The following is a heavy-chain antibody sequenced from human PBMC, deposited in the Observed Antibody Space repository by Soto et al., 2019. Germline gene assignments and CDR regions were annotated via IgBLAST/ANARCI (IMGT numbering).Heavy chain of an antibody. CDR1: GYSFTTYW. D-gene: IGHD2-2*01. J-gene: IGHJ4*02. V-gene: IGHV5-51*01. CDR3: ATGGYCSDTTRYNFFDY. CDR2: IYPGDSDT. Sequence: PGESLKISCQGSGYSFTTYWIGWVRQMPGKGLEWMGIIYPGDSDTRYSPSFQGQVTISADKSISTAYLQWSSLKASDTAIYYCATGGYCSDTTRYNFFDYWGQGTLVTVSS.